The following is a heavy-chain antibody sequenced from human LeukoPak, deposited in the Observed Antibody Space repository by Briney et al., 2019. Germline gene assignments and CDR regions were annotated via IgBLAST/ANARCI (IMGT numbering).Heavy chain of an antibody. CDR1: CGSLSSGGFY. CDR2: IYYSGST. J-gene: IGHJ4*02. D-gene: IGHD6-13*01. Sequence: SQTPFLPCTVSCGSLSSGGFYLGLVRPPPREGLGWIGYIYYSGSTYYNPSLKSRVTISVDTSKNQFSLKLSSVTAADTAVYYCAVTPSYSSSWYVGYWGQGTLVTVSS. CDR3: AVTPSYSSSWYVGY. V-gene: IGHV4-30-4*01.